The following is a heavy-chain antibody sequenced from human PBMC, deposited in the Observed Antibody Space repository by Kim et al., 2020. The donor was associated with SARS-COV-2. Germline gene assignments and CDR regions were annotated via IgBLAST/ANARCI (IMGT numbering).Heavy chain of an antibody. D-gene: IGHD6-13*01. CDR3: ARDQRGSSWYSDY. V-gene: IGHV3-48*02. CDR1: GFTFSTYS. CDR2: ISSGSSTT. Sequence: GGSLRLSCADSGFTFSTYSMNWVRQAPGKGLEWVAYISSGSSTTYYADSVKGRFTISRDNAKNSLFLHMNSLRDDDTAVYYCARDQRGSSWYSDYWGQGTLVTVSS. J-gene: IGHJ4*02.